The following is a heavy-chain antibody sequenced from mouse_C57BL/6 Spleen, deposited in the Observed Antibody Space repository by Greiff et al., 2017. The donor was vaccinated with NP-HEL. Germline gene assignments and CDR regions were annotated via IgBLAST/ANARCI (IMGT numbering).Heavy chain of an antibody. CDR2: ISGGGGNT. CDR3: ERNSNYFDA. D-gene: IGHD2-5*01. Sequence: DVMLVESGGGLVKPGGSLKLSCAASGFTFSSYTMSWVRQTPEKRLEWVATISGGGGNTYYPDSVKGRFTISRDNAKNTLYLQMSSLRSEDTALYYWERNSNYFDAWGKGTTPTAPS. J-gene: IGHJ2*01. CDR1: GFTFSSYT. V-gene: IGHV5-9*01.